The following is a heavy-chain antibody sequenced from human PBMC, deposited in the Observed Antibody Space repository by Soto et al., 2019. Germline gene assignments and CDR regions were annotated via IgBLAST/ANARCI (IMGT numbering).Heavy chain of an antibody. V-gene: IGHV5-51*01. CDR1: GYSFTSYW. CDR2: IYPGDSDT. D-gene: IGHD6-19*01. CDR3: ARRAVAGPINGNWLDP. Sequence: CESLKISCKGSGYSFTSYWIGWVRQMPGKGLEWMGIIYPGDSDTRYSPSFQGQVTISADKSISTAYLQWSSLKASDTAMYYCARRAVAGPINGNWLDPSGKGTLVTVSS. J-gene: IGHJ5*02.